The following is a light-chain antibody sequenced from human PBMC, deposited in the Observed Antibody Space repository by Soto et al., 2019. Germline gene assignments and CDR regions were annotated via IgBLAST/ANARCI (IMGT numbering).Light chain of an antibody. J-gene: IGKJ2*01. CDR3: QQYGTSRT. CDR2: GAS. CDR1: QRVSNNY. V-gene: IGKV3-20*01. Sequence: EIVLTQSPGTLSLSPGERATLSCRASQRVSNNYLAWYQQKPGQAPRLLIYGASSRAIGIPDRFSGSGSETDFTLTISRLEPEDFAVYYCQQYGTSRTFGQGTKLEIK.